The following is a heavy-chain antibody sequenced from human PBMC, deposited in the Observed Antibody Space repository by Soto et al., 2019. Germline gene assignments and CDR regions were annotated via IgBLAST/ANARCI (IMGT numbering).Heavy chain of an antibody. CDR2: INPKNGGI. V-gene: IGHV1-2*02. Sequence: ASVKVSCKSSGYTFTDFYIHWVRQVPGQGLEWVGWINPKNGGINYAQKFQGRVTMTRDTSVNTSYMELNRLNFDDSAIYYCVRVRSVLYLDLWGRGTQFTDSS. CDR3: VRVRSVLYLDL. D-gene: IGHD1-20*01. J-gene: IGHJ1*01. CDR1: GYTFTDFY.